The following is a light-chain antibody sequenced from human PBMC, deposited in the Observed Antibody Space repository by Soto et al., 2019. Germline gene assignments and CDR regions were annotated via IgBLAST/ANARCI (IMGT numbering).Light chain of an antibody. V-gene: IGLV3-21*02. CDR3: QVWDSSSDHVL. CDR2: DDS. CDR1: NIGSKS. J-gene: IGLJ2*01. Sequence: SYELTQPPSVSVAPGQTARMTCVGNNIGSKSVHWYQQKPGPAPVLVVYDDSERPSGIPERFSGSNSGNTATLTISRVEAGDEADYYCQVWDSSSDHVLFGGGTKVTVL.